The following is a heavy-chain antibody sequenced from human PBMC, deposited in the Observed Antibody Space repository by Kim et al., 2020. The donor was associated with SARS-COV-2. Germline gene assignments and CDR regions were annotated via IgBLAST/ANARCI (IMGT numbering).Heavy chain of an antibody. CDR1: GFTFSSYD. CDR2: IGTAGDT. CDR3: ARADYGDNYYYYYGMDV. J-gene: IGHJ6*01. D-gene: IGHD4-17*01. V-gene: IGHV3-13*01. Sequence: GGSLRLSCAASGFTFSSYDMHWVRQPTGKGLEWVSAIGTAGDTYYPGSVKGRFTISRENAKNSLYLQMNSLRAGDTAVYYCARADYGDNYYYYYGMDVWGQWPTVTVSS.